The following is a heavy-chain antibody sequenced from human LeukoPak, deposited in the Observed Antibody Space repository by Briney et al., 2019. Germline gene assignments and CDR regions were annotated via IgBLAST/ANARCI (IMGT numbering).Heavy chain of an antibody. Sequence: PGGSLRLSCVASGFTFSSYSMNWVRQAPGKGLEWVSSISSSSSYIYYADSVKGRFTISRDNAKNSRYLQMNSLRAEDTAVYYCARAPAAAAFDIWGQGTMVTVSS. CDR2: ISSSSSYI. J-gene: IGHJ3*02. CDR1: GFTFSSYS. V-gene: IGHV3-21*01. CDR3: ARAPAAAAFDI. D-gene: IGHD6-13*01.